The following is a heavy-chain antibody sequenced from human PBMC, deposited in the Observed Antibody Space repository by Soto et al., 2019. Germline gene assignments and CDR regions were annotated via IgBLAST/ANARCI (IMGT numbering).Heavy chain of an antibody. Sequence: GGSLRLSCAASGFTFSSYGMHWVRQAPGKGLEWVAVISYDGSNKYYADSVKGRFTISRDNSKNTLYLQMNSLRAEDTAVYYCAKAEGSGLDYWGQGTLVTVS. CDR2: ISYDGSNK. CDR1: GFTFSSYG. V-gene: IGHV3-30*18. D-gene: IGHD6-19*01. CDR3: AKAEGSGLDY. J-gene: IGHJ4*02.